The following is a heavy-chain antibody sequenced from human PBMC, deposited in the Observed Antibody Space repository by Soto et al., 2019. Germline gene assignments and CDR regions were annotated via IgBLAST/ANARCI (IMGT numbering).Heavy chain of an antibody. Sequence: GGSLRLSCAASGFTFSSYAMHWVRQAPGKGLEWVAVISYDGSNKYYADSVKGRFTISRDNSKNTLYLQMNSLTAEDTAVYYCARDFQFYDYGDSGRDYWGQGTLVTVSS. J-gene: IGHJ4*02. CDR2: ISYDGSNK. D-gene: IGHD4-17*01. CDR3: ARDFQFYDYGDSGRDY. CDR1: GFTFSSYA. V-gene: IGHV3-30-3*01.